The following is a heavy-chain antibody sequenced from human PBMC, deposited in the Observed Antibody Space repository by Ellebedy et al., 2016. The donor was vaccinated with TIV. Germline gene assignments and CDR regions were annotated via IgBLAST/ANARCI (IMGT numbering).Heavy chain of an antibody. CDR3: ARIEYASGRRDMDV. Sequence: SVKVSXKTSSGTFSTSKINWVRQAPGQGLEWMGGIVPLFETPDYNENFQGRVTITADESSSTAYMELSSLRSDDTDVYCCARIEYASGRRDMDVWGKGTTVTVSS. CDR2: IVPLFETP. CDR1: SGTFSTSK. V-gene: IGHV1-69*13. J-gene: IGHJ6*03. D-gene: IGHD3-10*01.